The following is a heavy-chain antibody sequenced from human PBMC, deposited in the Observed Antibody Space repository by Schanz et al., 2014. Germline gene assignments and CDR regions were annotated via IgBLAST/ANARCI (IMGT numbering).Heavy chain of an antibody. D-gene: IGHD4-4*01. V-gene: IGHV4-59*08. Sequence: QVQLQESGPGLVKPSETLSLTCTVSGGSIRGYYCSWIRQPPGKGLEWIGYVHSSGSTNYNSSLKIRVPITEDPSKTPCALRLSSVTAADTAVYYCARHLPGGYNNHGWFDPWGQGTLVTVSS. CDR2: VHSSGST. J-gene: IGHJ5*02. CDR1: GGSIRGYY. CDR3: ARHLPGGYNNHGWFDP.